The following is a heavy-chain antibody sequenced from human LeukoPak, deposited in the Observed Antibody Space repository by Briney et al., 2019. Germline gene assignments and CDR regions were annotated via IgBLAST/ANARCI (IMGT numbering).Heavy chain of an antibody. J-gene: IGHJ4*02. Sequence: GGSLRLSCAASGFTFSSSWMSWVRQAPGKGLEWVAAVSNDGNNKYYADSVKGRFTISRDNSKSTLFLQMDSLRDEDSAVYYCAKVAVRGLNYFDYWGQGTLVTVSS. CDR2: VSNDGNNK. CDR3: AKVAVRGLNYFDY. CDR1: GFTFSSSW. V-gene: IGHV3-30*18.